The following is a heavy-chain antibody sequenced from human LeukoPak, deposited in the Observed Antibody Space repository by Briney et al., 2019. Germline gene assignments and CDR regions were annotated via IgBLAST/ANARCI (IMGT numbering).Heavy chain of an antibody. V-gene: IGHV5-51*01. D-gene: IGHD6-13*01. CDR2: IHPGDSDT. CDR1: GYFFTSYW. Sequence: GASLKISCKGSGYFFTSYWIGWVRQLPGKGLEWMGVIHPGDSDTRYSPPFQGQVTISADKSISTAYLQWNSLKASDTAMYYCARRIAGGGVDYWGQGTLVTVSS. CDR3: ARRIAGGGVDY. J-gene: IGHJ4*02.